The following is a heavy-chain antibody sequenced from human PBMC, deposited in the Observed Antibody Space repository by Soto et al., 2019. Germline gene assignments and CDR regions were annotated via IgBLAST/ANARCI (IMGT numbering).Heavy chain of an antibody. CDR2: TYYRSRWYN. CDR1: GDSVSSNSAA. D-gene: IGHD6-19*01. CDR3: AENTSHQWYYIAV. Sequence: SQTLSLTCAISGDSVSSNSAAWNWIRLSPSRGLEWLARTYYRSRWYNDYAVSVRSRITVNPDTSKNQFSLQLTSVTPEDTDVEYCAENTSHQWYYIAVWGKGTTVTVS. J-gene: IGHJ6*03. V-gene: IGHV6-1*01.